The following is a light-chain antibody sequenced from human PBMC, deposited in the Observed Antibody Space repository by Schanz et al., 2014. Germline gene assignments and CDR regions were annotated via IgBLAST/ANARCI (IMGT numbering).Light chain of an antibody. J-gene: IGLJ1*01. Sequence: QSALTQPPSASGSPGQSVTISCTGTSSDVGGYKYVSWYQQHPGKAPKLLIFEVSKRPSGVPDRFSGSKSGNTASLTVSGLQDEDEADYYCCSYAGSPYVFGTGTKLTVL. CDR1: SSDVGGYKY. CDR3: CSYAGSPYV. V-gene: IGLV2-8*01. CDR2: EVS.